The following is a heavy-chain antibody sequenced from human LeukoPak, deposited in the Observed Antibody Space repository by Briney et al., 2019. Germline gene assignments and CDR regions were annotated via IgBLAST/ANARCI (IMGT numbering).Heavy chain of an antibody. CDR1: GGTFSSYA. Sequence: GSSVKVSCKASGGTFSSYAISWVRQAPGQGLEWMGGIIPIFGTASYAQKFQGRVTITADESTSTAYMELSSLRSEDTAVYYCARSKDSSGYYYLEDGDAEAYYYYGMDVWGQGTTVTVSS. CDR2: IIPIFGTA. V-gene: IGHV1-69*01. CDR3: ARSKDSSGYYYLEDGDAEAYYYYGMDV. J-gene: IGHJ6*02. D-gene: IGHD3-22*01.